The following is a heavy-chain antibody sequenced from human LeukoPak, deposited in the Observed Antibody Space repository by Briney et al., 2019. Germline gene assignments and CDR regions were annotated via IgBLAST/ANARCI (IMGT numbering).Heavy chain of an antibody. V-gene: IGHV3-7*01. CDR1: GFTLSTYY. CDR3: ARDRRAEDTPYNWFDP. D-gene: IGHD6-25*01. CDR2: IKQDGTGE. J-gene: IGHJ5*02. Sequence: QTGGSLRLSCAASGFTLSTYYMSWVRQAPGKGLEWVANIKQDGTGESYVDSVKGRFTISRDNTKNSLYLQMNSLKVEDTAVYYCARDRRAEDTPYNWFDPWGQGTLVTVSS.